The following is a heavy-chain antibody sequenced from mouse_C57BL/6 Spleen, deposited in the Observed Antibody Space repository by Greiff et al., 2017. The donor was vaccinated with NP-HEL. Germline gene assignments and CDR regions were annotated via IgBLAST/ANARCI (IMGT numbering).Heavy chain of an antibody. CDR2: ISSGGSYT. CDR1: GFTFSSYG. Sequence: EVQLVESGGDLVKPGGSLNLSCAASGFTFSSYGMSWVRQTPDKRLEWVATISSGGSYTYYPDSVKGRFTISRDNAKNTLYLQMSSLKSEDTAMYYCARHNGSSSYYFDYWGQGTTLTVSS. J-gene: IGHJ2*01. CDR3: ARHNGSSSYYFDY. V-gene: IGHV5-6*01. D-gene: IGHD1-1*01.